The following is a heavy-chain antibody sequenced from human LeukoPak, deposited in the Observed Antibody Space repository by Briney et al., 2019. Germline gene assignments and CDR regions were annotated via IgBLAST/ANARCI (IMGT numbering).Heavy chain of an antibody. D-gene: IGHD1-26*01. Sequence: GASVKVSCKASGYTFTGYYMHWVRQAPGQGLEWMGIINPSGGSTSYAQKFQGRVTMTRDTSTSTVYMELSSLRSEDTAVYYCARDPLIVGATRSNWFDPWGQGTLVTVSS. V-gene: IGHV1-46*01. J-gene: IGHJ5*02. CDR2: INPSGGST. CDR1: GYTFTGYY. CDR3: ARDPLIVGATRSNWFDP.